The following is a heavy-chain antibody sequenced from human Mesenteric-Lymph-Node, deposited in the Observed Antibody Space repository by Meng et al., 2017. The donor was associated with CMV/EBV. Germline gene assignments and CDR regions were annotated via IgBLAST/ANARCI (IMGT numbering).Heavy chain of an antibody. CDR1: GFTFSSYG. CDR3: ARVMDNNWYSRYYSMDV. V-gene: IGHV3-33*01. D-gene: IGHD2-21*01. J-gene: IGHJ6*02. Sequence: GGSLRLSCAASGFTFSSYGMHWVRQAPGKGLEWVAVIWYDGSNKYYADSVKGRFTISRDNSQKTLSLQMDSLRGEDTAVYYCARVMDNNWYSRYYSMDVWGRGTTVTVSS. CDR2: IWYDGSNK.